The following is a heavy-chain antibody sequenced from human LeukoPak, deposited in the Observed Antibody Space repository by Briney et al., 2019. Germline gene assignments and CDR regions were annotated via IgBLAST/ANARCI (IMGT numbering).Heavy chain of an antibody. V-gene: IGHV1-69*04. CDR2: IIPILGIA. CDR1: GGTFSSYA. Sequence: GASVKVSCKASGGTFSSYAISWVRQAPGQGLEWMGRIIPILGIANYAQKFQGRVTITADESTSTAYMELSSLRSEDTAVYYCARDHYLVVVPASDLQSHDNWFDPWGQGTLVTVSS. CDR3: ARDHYLVVVPASDLQSHDNWFDP. D-gene: IGHD2-2*01. J-gene: IGHJ5*02.